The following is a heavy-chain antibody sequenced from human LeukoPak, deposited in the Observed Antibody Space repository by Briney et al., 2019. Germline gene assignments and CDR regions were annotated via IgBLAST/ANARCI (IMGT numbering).Heavy chain of an antibody. CDR2: IHPKSGGT. CDR1: GYTSTDYY. Sequence: VASVKVSCKASGYTSTDYYIHWVRQDPGQGLEWMGWIHPKSGGTNYAQKFQGRVTMTGDTSITTTYMELSSLRSDDTAVYYCARDSEAGVGFSFDSWGQGTLVTVSS. J-gene: IGHJ4*02. D-gene: IGHD3-10*01. V-gene: IGHV1-2*02. CDR3: ARDSEAGVGFSFDS.